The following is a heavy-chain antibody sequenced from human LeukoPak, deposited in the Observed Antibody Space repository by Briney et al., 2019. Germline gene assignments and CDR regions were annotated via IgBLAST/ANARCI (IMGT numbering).Heavy chain of an antibody. J-gene: IGHJ4*02. CDR1: GFTVSSNY. V-gene: IGHV3-66*01. Sequence: GGSLRLSCAASGFTVSSNYMSWVRQAPGKGLEWVSVIYSGGSTYYADSVKGRFTISRDNSKNTLYLQMNSLRAEDTAVYYCARDQRGSGSYLVYWGQGTLVTVSS. D-gene: IGHD3-10*01. CDR2: IYSGGST. CDR3: ARDQRGSGSYLVY.